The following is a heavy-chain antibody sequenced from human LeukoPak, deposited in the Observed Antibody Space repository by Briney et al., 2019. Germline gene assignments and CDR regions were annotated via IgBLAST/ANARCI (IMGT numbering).Heavy chain of an antibody. Sequence: KSGGSLRLSCAASGFSFRSNGMQWVRQAPGKGLEWVSSISSSSSYIYYADSVRGRFTISRDNAKNSLYLQTNSLRAEDTAVYYCALSYGSGSYDFDYWGQGTLVTVSS. J-gene: IGHJ4*02. CDR3: ALSYGSGSYDFDY. D-gene: IGHD3-10*01. CDR1: GFSFRSNG. CDR2: ISSSSSYI. V-gene: IGHV3-21*01.